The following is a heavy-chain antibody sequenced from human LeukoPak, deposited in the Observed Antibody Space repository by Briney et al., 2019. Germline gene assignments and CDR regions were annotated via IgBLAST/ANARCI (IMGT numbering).Heavy chain of an antibody. CDR1: GYRFTSYW. J-gene: IGHJ5*02. Sequence: GESLKLSCKASGYRFTSYWIGWVRQMPGKGLEWMGIIYPSDSDIRYSPSFQGQVTISVDKSITTAYLQWSSLKASDTAMYYRARSGNGYCISGSCEGWSDPWGQGTLVTVSS. D-gene: IGHD2-2*03. V-gene: IGHV5-51*01. CDR2: IYPSDSDI. CDR3: ARSGNGYCISGSCEGWSDP.